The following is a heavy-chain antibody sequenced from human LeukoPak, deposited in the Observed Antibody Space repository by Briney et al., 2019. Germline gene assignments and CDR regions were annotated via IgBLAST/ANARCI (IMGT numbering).Heavy chain of an antibody. CDR2: ISSSSSTI. CDR3: ARANIVLMVYAVDC. CDR1: GFTFSSYS. V-gene: IGHV3-48*02. Sequence: GGSLRLSCAASGFTFSSYSMNWVRQAPGKGLEWVSYISSSSSTIYYADSVKGRFTISRDNAKNSLYLQMNSLRDEDTAVYYCARANIVLMVYAVDCWGQGTLVTVSS. J-gene: IGHJ4*02. D-gene: IGHD2-8*01.